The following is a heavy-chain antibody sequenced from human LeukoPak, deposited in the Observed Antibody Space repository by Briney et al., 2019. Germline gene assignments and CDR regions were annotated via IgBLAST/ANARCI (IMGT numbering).Heavy chain of an antibody. Sequence: ASLKVSCKASGYTFTSYVINSVPQATGQGLEWMGWMNPTSANTGYAQKFQGRVTMTRNTSISTAYMELSSLRSEDTAVYYCARLASSSWPLYYYYGMDVWGQGTTVTVSS. CDR1: GYTFTSYV. CDR2: MNPTSANT. V-gene: IGHV1-8*01. CDR3: ARLASSSWPLYYYYGMDV. D-gene: IGHD6-13*01. J-gene: IGHJ6*02.